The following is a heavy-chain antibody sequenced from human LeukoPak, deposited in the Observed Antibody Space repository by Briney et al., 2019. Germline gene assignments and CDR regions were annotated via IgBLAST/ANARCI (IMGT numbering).Heavy chain of an antibody. J-gene: IGHJ4*02. CDR3: ARGGTYCGGDCYSDY. Sequence: GASVKVSCKVSGYTLTELSMHWVRQAPGKGLEWMGGFDPEDGETIYAQKFQGRVTMTEDTSTDTAYMELSRLRSDDSAVYYCARGGTYCGGDCYSDYWGQGTLVTVSS. CDR1: GYTLTELS. CDR2: FDPEDGET. D-gene: IGHD2-21*02. V-gene: IGHV1-24*01.